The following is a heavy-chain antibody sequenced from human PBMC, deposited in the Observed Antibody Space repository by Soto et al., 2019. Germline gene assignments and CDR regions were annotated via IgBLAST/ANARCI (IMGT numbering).Heavy chain of an antibody. CDR3: TTDPICVPLRAAAPFYYYPGMDV. V-gene: IGHV3-15*07. CDR2: IKSKTDGGTT. J-gene: IGHJ6*02. CDR1: GLTVSNAW. Sequence: GGSMRLCCAACGLTVSNAWVDWVRQAPGKGLEWVGRIKSKTDGGTTDYAAPVKGRFTISRDDSKNTLYLQMNSLKTEDTAVYYCTTDPICVPLRAAAPFYYYPGMDVWGQGTTVTVSS. D-gene: IGHD6-25*01.